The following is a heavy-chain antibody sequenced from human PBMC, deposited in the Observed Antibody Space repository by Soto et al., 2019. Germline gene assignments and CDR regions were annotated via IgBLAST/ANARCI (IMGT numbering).Heavy chain of an antibody. CDR1: GITISSYA. Sequence: GGSLRLACVASGITISSYAMTWVRQAPGKGLEWVSGVSGSGGSTYYADSVKGRFSISRDNPKNTLYLQMNSLRAEDTAVYYCAKDLPGGGPYYFDYWGQGTLVTVSS. CDR2: VSGSGGST. D-gene: IGHD6-25*01. CDR3: AKDLPGGGPYYFDY. J-gene: IGHJ4*02. V-gene: IGHV3-23*01.